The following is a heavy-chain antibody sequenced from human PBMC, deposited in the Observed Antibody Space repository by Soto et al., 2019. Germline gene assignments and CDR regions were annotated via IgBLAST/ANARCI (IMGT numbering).Heavy chain of an antibody. CDR2: IIPVFGTP. Sequence: SVKVSCKSSGYIFKNYAVTWLRQAPGQGLEWMGGIIPVFGTPDYSQKFRGRVTITADESTSTAYMELRSLTSEDTAVYYCARHLYDYVWGSYRHWGQGTLVTV. D-gene: IGHD3-16*02. CDR3: ARHLYDYVWGSYRH. CDR1: GYIFKNYA. J-gene: IGHJ4*02. V-gene: IGHV1-69*13.